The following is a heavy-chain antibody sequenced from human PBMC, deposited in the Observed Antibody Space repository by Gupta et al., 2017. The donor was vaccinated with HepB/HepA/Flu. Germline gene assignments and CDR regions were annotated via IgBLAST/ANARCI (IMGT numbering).Heavy chain of an antibody. CDR2: ILADSSGK. CDR3: ARDRTSNHYLDV. J-gene: IGHJ6*03. V-gene: IGHV3-33*01. Sequence: QVQLVESGGGVVQPGGSLRLSCAASAFIFSNYGMHWVRQAPGKGLEWLTLILADSSGKYYADSVRGRFTIPRDNSKNTLYLQMDSLSAEDTAVYYCARDRTSNHYLDVWGKGTTVTVSS. D-gene: IGHD1-14*01. CDR1: AFIFSNYG.